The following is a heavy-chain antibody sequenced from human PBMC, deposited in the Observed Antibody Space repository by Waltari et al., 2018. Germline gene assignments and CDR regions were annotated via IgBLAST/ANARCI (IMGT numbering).Heavy chain of an antibody. V-gene: IGHV4-59*01. CDR1: GGSISSYY. J-gene: IGHJ6*03. D-gene: IGHD3-3*01. Sequence: QLQLQESGPGLVKPSETLSLTCTVSGGSISSYYWSWIRQPPGTGLEWIGYIYYSGSTNYNPSLKSRVTISVDTSKNQFSLKLSSVTAADTAVYYCARGVDYDFWSGYDLGYYYYMDVWGKGTTVTISS. CDR3: ARGVDYDFWSGYDLGYYYYMDV. CDR2: IYYSGST.